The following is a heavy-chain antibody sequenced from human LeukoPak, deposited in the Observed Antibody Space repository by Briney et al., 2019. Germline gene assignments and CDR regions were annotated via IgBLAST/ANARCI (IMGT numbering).Heavy chain of an antibody. Sequence: SETLSLTCAVYGGSFSGYYWSWIRQPPGKGLEWIGEINHSGSINYNPSLKSRATISVDTSKNQFSLKLSSVTAADTAVYYCARGRNYDFWSGYGWFDPWGQGTLVTVSS. J-gene: IGHJ5*02. V-gene: IGHV4-34*01. D-gene: IGHD3-3*01. CDR1: GGSFSGYY. CDR3: ARGRNYDFWSGYGWFDP. CDR2: INHSGSI.